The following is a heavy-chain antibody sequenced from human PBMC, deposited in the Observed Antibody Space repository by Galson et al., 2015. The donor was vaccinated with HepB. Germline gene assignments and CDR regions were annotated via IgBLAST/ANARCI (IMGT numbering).Heavy chain of an antibody. V-gene: IGHV4-59*01. CDR3: ARGYYGSGSYFSPSMDV. CDR1: GGSLGRYH. D-gene: IGHD3-10*01. J-gene: IGHJ6*02. CDR2: IYYSGST. Sequence: LSLTCTVSGGSLGRYHWSWIRPPPGKGLAWIGSIYYSGSTNYNPSLKSRVTISVDTSKNQFSLKLSSVTAADTAVYYCARGYYGSGSYFSPSMDVWGQGTTVTVSS.